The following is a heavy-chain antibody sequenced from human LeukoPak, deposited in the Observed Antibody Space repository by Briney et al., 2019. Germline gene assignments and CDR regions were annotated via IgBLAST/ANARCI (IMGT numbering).Heavy chain of an antibody. CDR1: GFTFSSYW. J-gene: IGHJ4*02. Sequence: GGSLRLSCAASGFTFSSYWMSWVRQAPGKGLEWVSVIYSGGNTHYADSVKGRFTISRDNSKNTLYLQMNSLRAEDTAVYYCARGRTSGYFDYWGQGTLVTVSS. CDR3: ARGRTSGYFDY. V-gene: IGHV3-53*01. D-gene: IGHD3-22*01. CDR2: IYSGGNT.